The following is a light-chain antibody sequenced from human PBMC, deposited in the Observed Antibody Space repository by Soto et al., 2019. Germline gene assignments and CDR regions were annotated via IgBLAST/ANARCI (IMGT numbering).Light chain of an antibody. Sequence: EIVLTQSPATLSLSPGERATLSCRASQSVSSYLAWYQQKPGQAPRLLIYHASTSSTGIPSRFSGSGSGTDVTLTSSSLEPEEFAVYYCQQRSNWPPWTFGQGTKVEIK. CDR2: HAS. J-gene: IGKJ1*01. CDR3: QQRSNWPPWT. V-gene: IGKV3-11*01. CDR1: QSVSSY.